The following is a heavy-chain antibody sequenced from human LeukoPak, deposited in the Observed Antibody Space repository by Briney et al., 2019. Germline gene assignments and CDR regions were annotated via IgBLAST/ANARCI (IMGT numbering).Heavy chain of an antibody. J-gene: IGHJ4*02. CDR1: GFSFSDYG. V-gene: IGHV3-30*02. CDR2: LRKDGYNT. CDR3: AKDRAGNSWNFDY. Sequence: GGSLRLSCAASGFSFSDYGMHWVRQAPGEGLEWVAFLRKDGYNTKYADSVKGRFTISRDTSNKMVYLQMNSLRTEDMAVYYCAKDRAGNSWNFDYWGQGTLVAVSS. D-gene: IGHD6-13*01.